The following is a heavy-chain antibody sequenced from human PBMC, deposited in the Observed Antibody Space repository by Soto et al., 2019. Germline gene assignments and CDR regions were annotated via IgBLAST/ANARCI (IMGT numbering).Heavy chain of an antibody. CDR1: GGTFSSYA. CDR3: ARAEIAVADYYYYYGKDV. CDR2: IIPIFGTA. J-gene: IGHJ6*02. Sequence: GASVKVSCKASGGTFSSYAISWVRQAPVQGLDWMGGIIPIFGTANYAQKFQGRVTITADESTSTAYMELSSLRSEDTAVYYCARAEIAVADYYYYYGKDVWGQGTTVTVSS. D-gene: IGHD6-19*01. V-gene: IGHV1-69*01.